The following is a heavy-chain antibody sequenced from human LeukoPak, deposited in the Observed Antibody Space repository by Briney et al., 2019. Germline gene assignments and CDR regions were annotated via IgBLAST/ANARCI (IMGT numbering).Heavy chain of an antibody. CDR2: IYYSGST. CDR1: GGSVSSGSYY. CDR3: ARDVGPD. J-gene: IGHJ4*02. Sequence: PSETLSLTCTVSGGSVSSGSYYWSWIRQPPGKGLEWIGYIYYSGSTNYNPSLKSRVTISVDTSKNQFSLKLSSMTAADTAVYYCARDVGPDWGQGTLVTVSS. V-gene: IGHV4-61*01. D-gene: IGHD2-15*01.